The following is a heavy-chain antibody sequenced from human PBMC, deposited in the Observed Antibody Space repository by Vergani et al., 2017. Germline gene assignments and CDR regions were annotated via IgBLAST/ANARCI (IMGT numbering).Heavy chain of an antibody. J-gene: IGHJ4*02. Sequence: EVELVQSGPEMRKPGESLKISCKGSEYSFGNYWIGWVRQMPGKGLEWMGIIYPADSDTRYSPSFQGQVTISADKSINTAFLQWDSLKDSDTALYYCARHTTYTDSWGQGTLVTVSS. CDR1: EYSFGNYW. CDR2: IYPADSDT. CDR3: ARHTTYTDS. D-gene: IGHD1-1*01. V-gene: IGHV5-51*01.